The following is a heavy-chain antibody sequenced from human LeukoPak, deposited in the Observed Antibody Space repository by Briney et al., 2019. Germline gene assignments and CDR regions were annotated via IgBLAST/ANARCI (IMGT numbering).Heavy chain of an antibody. Sequence: SVKVSCKASGGTFSSYAISWVRQAPGQGLEWMGRIIPIFGTANYAQKFQGRVTITTDESTSTAYMELSSLRSEDTAVYYCARDPSPVACELDYWGQGTLVTVSS. CDR1: GGTFSSYA. D-gene: IGHD6-19*01. CDR2: IIPIFGTA. J-gene: IGHJ4*02. V-gene: IGHV1-69*05. CDR3: ARDPSPVACELDY.